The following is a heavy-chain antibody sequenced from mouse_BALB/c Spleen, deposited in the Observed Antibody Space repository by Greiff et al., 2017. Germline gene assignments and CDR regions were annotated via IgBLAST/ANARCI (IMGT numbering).Heavy chain of an antibody. D-gene: IGHD1-1*01. CDR1: GFTFNTYA. CDR3: VRQGNYYGSPWYFDV. V-gene: IGHV10-1*02. J-gene: IGHJ1*01. CDR2: IRSKSNNYAT. Sequence: EVQRVESGGGLVQPKGSLKLSCAASGFTFNTYAMNWVRQAPGKGLEWVARIRSKSNNYATYYADSVKDRFTISRDDSQSMLYLQMNNLKTEDTAMYYCVRQGNYYGSPWYFDVWGAGTTVTVSS.